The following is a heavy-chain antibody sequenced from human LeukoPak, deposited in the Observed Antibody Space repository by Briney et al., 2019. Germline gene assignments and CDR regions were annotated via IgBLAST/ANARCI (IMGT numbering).Heavy chain of an antibody. CDR2: IYTSDSA. CDR3: ARDNGLGLFDY. Sequence: SETLSLTCTVSGGSISSGPYYWSWIRQPAGKGLEWLGRIYTSDSANYNPSLKSRVTMSLDTSNNQFFLKLSSVTAADTAVYFCARDNGLGLFDYWGLGILVTVSS. V-gene: IGHV4-61*02. CDR1: GGSISSGPYY. D-gene: IGHD2-8*01. J-gene: IGHJ4*02.